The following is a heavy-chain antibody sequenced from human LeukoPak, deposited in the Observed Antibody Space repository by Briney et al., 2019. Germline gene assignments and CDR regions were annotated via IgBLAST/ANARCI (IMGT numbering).Heavy chain of an antibody. CDR3: ARDPTLFSSTVTIDY. V-gene: IGHV3-20*04. J-gene: IGHJ4*02. CDR1: GFTFDDYG. Sequence: PGGSLRLSCAASGFTFDDYGMSWVRQAPGKGLEWVSGINWNGGSTGYADSVEGRFTISRDNAKNSLYLQMNSLRAEDTAVYYCARDPTLFSSTVTIDYWGQGTLVTVSS. CDR2: INWNGGST. D-gene: IGHD4-17*01.